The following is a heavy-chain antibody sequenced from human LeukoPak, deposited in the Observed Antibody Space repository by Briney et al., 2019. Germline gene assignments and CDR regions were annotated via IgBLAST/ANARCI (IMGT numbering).Heavy chain of an antibody. CDR2: IYSGGST. CDR1: GFTVSSNY. Sequence: GGSLRLSCAASGFTVSSNYMSWVRQAPGKGLEWVSVIYSGGSTYYADSVKGRFTISRHNSKNTLYLQMNSLRAEDTAVYYYARATHYYDGSGYYPYYFDYWGQGTLVTVSS. CDR3: ARATHYYDGSGYYPYYFDY. J-gene: IGHJ4*02. D-gene: IGHD3-22*01. V-gene: IGHV3-53*04.